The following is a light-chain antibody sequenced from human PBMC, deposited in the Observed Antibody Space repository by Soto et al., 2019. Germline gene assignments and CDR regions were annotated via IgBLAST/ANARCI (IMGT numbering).Light chain of an antibody. CDR3: QQSYKTPLT. J-gene: IGKJ4*01. CDR1: QDITTY. Sequence: DIQMTQSPSSLSASVGDRVTITCRASQDITTYLNWYQQRPGTAPKVLIFAVSTLQSGVPSRFSGSESGTDVTLTISNLQPVDLATYYCQQSYKTPLTFGGGTRVEIK. CDR2: AVS. V-gene: IGKV1-39*01.